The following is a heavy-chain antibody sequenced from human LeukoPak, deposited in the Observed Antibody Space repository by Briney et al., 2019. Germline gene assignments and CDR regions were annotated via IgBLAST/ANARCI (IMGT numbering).Heavy chain of an antibody. D-gene: IGHD3-9*01. J-gene: IGHJ4*02. Sequence: SETLSLTCTVSGGSISSYYRSWIRQPPGKGLEWIGYIYYSGSTNYNPSLKSRVTISVDTSKNQFSLKLSSVTAADTAVYYCASRLLTGDILDYWGQGTLVTVSS. V-gene: IGHV4-59*01. CDR3: ASRLLTGDILDY. CDR2: IYYSGST. CDR1: GGSISSYY.